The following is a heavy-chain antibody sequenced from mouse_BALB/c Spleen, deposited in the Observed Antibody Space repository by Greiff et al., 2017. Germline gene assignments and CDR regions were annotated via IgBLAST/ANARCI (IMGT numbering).Heavy chain of an antibody. CDR1: GYSITSDYA. CDR2: ISYSGST. CDR3: ARYYYGSMDY. D-gene: IGHD1-1*01. V-gene: IGHV3-2*02. J-gene: IGHJ4*01. Sequence: VKLMESGPGLVKPSQSLSLTCTVTGYSITSDYAWNWIRQFPGNKLEWMGYISYSGSTSYNPSLKSRISITRDTSKNQFFLQLNSVTTEDTATYYCARYYYGSMDYWGQGTSVTVSS.